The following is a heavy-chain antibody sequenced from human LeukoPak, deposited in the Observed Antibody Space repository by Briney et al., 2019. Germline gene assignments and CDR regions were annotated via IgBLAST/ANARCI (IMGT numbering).Heavy chain of an antibody. CDR1: GGSISSYY. CDR2: IYYSGST. CDR3: AREGNIAVAGKVPDYYYYGMDV. Sequence: SETLSLTCTVSGGSISSYYWSWIRQPPGKGLEWIGYIYYSGSTNYNPSLKSRVTISVDTSKNQFSLKLSSVTAADTAVYYCAREGNIAVAGKVPDYYYYGMDVWGQGTTVTVSS. V-gene: IGHV4-59*01. D-gene: IGHD6-19*01. J-gene: IGHJ6*02.